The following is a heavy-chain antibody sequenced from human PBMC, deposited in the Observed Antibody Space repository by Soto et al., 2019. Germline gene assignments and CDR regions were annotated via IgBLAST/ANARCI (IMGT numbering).Heavy chain of an antibody. J-gene: IGHJ6*03. Sequence: ASVKVSCKASGGTFSSYTISWVRQAPGQGLEWMGRIIPILGIANYAQKFQGRVTITADKSTSTAYMELSSLRSEDTAVYYCARGGYCSGGSCYYMDVWGKGTTVTVSS. CDR2: IIPILGIA. V-gene: IGHV1-69*02. CDR1: GGTFSSYT. D-gene: IGHD2-15*01. CDR3: ARGGYCSGGSCYYMDV.